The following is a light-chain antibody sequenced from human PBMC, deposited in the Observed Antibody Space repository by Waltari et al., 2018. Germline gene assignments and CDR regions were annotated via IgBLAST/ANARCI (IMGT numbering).Light chain of an antibody. J-gene: IGKJ1*01. CDR1: LTVSSSS. CDR3: QQHGTLPAT. Sequence: EIVLTQSPGTASLSPGERVTLSCRASLTVSSSSLAWYQQKPGQAPRLVIYRASRRATGIPDRFSGSGAGTDFSLTISRLEPEDFAVYYCQQHGTLPATFGQGTKVEIK. CDR2: RAS. V-gene: IGKV3-20*01.